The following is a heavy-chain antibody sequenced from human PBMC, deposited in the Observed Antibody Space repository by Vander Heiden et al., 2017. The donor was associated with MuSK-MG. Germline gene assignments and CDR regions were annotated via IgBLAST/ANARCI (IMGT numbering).Heavy chain of an antibody. CDR3: TRHGSPGQEGAY. CDR2: IRTKANNYAT. Sequence: EVQLVESGGGLVQPGGSLKLSCAASGFTFSDSIIHWVRQVSGEGLEWVGRIRTKANNYATAYAASVKGRFTISRDDSENTAYLQMDSLKTEDTAIYYCTRHGSPGQEGAYWGQGTLVTVSS. V-gene: IGHV3-73*02. D-gene: IGHD1-1*01. J-gene: IGHJ4*02. CDR1: GFTFSDSI.